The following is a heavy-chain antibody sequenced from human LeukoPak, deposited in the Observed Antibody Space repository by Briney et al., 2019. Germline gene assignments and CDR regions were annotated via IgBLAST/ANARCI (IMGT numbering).Heavy chain of an antibody. CDR2: IYYSGNT. V-gene: IGHV4-59*01. J-gene: IGHJ2*01. CDR3: ARGGWSLDF. Sequence: SETPSLTCTVSGGSITGSYWSWIRQPPGKGLEWIGYIYYSGNTNYNPPLKSRVTISVDTSKNQFSLKLSSVTAADTAVYFCARGGWSLDFWGRGTLVAVSS. CDR1: GGSITGSY.